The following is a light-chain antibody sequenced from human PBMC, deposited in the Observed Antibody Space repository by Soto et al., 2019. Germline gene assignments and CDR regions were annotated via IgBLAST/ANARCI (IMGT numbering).Light chain of an antibody. J-gene: IGKJ4*02. CDR1: RTISSSW. CDR2: NAS. Sequence: IEMPQYPSTLSASVGHRITIACRASRTISSSWLAWYQQKPGKAPKVLIYNASNLESGVPSRFSGSGSGTEFTLTISCLQSGDFATYYCQHYYSYLCTFGGGTKVDIK. V-gene: IGKV1-5*03. CDR3: QHYYSYLCT.